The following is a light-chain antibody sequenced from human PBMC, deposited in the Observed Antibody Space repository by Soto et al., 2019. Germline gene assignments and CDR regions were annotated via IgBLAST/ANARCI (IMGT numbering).Light chain of an antibody. J-gene: IGKJ2*01. CDR1: QSLLHSNGYNY. CDR2: AGS. V-gene: IGKV2-28*01. CDR3: MQAGHTPRT. Sequence: DVVMTQSPLSLPVTPGEPASISCRSSQSLLHSNGYNYLDWYLQKPGQSPQLLIYAGSNRASGVPDRFRGSGSATDFTLKISRVEADDVATYHCMQAGHTPRTFGPGTKLEIK.